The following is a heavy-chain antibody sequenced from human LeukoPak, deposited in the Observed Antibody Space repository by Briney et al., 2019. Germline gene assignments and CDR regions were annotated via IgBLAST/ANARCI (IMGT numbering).Heavy chain of an antibody. CDR3: ARGNGYSPRGGFDI. CDR2: INPSGGST. J-gene: IGHJ3*02. CDR1: GYSFTNYC. Sequence: GASVKVSCKASGYSFTNYCIHWVRQAPGQGLEWMGMINPSGGSTSYAQKFQGRVTMTRDTSTSTVYMDLSSLRSDDTAVYYCARGNGYSPRGGFDIWGQGTMVTVSS. V-gene: IGHV1-46*01. D-gene: IGHD5-24*01.